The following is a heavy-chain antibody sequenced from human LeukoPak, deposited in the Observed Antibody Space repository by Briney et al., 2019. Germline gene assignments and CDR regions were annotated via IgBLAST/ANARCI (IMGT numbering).Heavy chain of an antibody. Sequence: PSETLSLTCAVYGGSFSGYYWSWIRQPPGKGLEWIGEINHSGSTYYNPSLKSRVTISVDTSKNQFSLKLSSVTAADTAVYYCARHRVTYYYGSGSLQTWFDPWGQGTLVTVSS. CDR3: ARHRVTYYYGSGSLQTWFDP. V-gene: IGHV4-34*01. CDR1: GGSFSGYY. CDR2: INHSGST. D-gene: IGHD3-10*01. J-gene: IGHJ5*02.